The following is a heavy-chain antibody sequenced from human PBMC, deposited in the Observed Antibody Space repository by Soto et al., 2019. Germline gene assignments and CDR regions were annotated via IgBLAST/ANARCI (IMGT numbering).Heavy chain of an antibody. V-gene: IGHV1-69*13. CDR2: IIPIFGTA. CDR3: ARAYYYGSGSYAMDV. J-gene: IGHJ6*02. D-gene: IGHD3-10*01. Sequence: SVKVSCKASGGTFSSHAISWVRQAPGQGLEWMGGIIPIFGTANYAQKFQGRVTITADESTSTAYMELSSLRSEDTAVYYCARAYYYGSGSYAMDVWGQGTTVTVSS. CDR1: GGTFSSHA.